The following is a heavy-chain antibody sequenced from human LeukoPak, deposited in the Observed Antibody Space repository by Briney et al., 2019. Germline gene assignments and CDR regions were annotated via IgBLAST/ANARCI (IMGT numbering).Heavy chain of an antibody. CDR1: GFTFSSYA. Sequence: GGSLRLSCAASGFTFSSYAMSWVRQAPGKGLEWVSAISGSGGSTYYADSVKGRFTISRDNSKNTLYLQMNSLRAEDTAVYYCAKDGGGWMQLWAGPRGDAFDIWGQGTMVTVSS. CDR3: AKDGGGWMQLWAGPRGDAFDI. V-gene: IGHV3-23*01. CDR2: ISGSGGST. D-gene: IGHD5-18*01. J-gene: IGHJ3*02.